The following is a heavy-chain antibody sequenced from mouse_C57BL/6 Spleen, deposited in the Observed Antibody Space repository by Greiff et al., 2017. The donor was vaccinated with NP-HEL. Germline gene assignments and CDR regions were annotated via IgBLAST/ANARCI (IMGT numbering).Heavy chain of an antibody. D-gene: IGHD1-3*01. CDR2: IYPGDGDT. CDR1: GYAFSSSW. CDR3: ARLVGEYFDV. V-gene: IGHV1-82*01. J-gene: IGHJ1*03. Sequence: QVQLQQSGPELVKPGASVKISCKASGYAFSSSWMNWVKQRPGKGLEWIGRIYPGDGDTNYNGKFKGKATLTADKSSSTAYMQLSSLTSEDSAVYFCARLVGEYFDVWGTGPTVTVSS.